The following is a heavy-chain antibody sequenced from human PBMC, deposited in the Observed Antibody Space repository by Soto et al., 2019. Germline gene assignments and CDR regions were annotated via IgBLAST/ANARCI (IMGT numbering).Heavy chain of an antibody. CDR2: IIPILGIA. CDR1: GGTFSSYT. J-gene: IGHJ4*02. Sequence: QVQLVQSGAEVKKPGSSVKVSCKASGGTFSSYTISWVRQAPGQGLEWMGRIIPILGIANYAQKFQGRVTITADKSTSTVYRELSSLRSEDTVGYYCASPRAGKCLNWNGVYFDYWGQGTLVTVSS. V-gene: IGHV1-69*02. D-gene: IGHD1-1*01. CDR3: ASPRAGKCLNWNGVYFDY.